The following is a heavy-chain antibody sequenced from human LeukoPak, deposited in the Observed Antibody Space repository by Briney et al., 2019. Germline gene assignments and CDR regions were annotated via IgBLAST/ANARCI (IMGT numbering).Heavy chain of an antibody. CDR3: ASPTYHFDSGGYLN. V-gene: IGHV3-74*01. D-gene: IGHD3-22*01. CDR2: INGDGTIT. CDR1: GFAFSSYW. Sequence: GGSLRLSCEASGFAFSSYWMHWVRQAPGKGLVWVSRINGDGTITNYADSVKGRFTISRDNARRTLYLEMTGLRGDDTAVYYCASPTYHFDSGGYLNWGPGTLVTVSP. J-gene: IGHJ4*02.